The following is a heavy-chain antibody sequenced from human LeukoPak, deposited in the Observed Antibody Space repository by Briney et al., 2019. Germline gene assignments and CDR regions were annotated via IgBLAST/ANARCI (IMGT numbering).Heavy chain of an antibody. CDR2: IIPIFGTA. CDR3: ANRSGYYRTYAFDI. J-gene: IGHJ3*02. V-gene: IGHV1-69*05. D-gene: IGHD3-3*01. Sequence: SVKVSCKASGGTFSSYAISWVRQAPGQGLEWMGGIIPIFGTANYAQKFQGRVTITTDESTSTAYMELSSLRSEDTAVYYCANRSGYYRTYAFDIWGQGTMVTVSS. CDR1: GGTFSSYA.